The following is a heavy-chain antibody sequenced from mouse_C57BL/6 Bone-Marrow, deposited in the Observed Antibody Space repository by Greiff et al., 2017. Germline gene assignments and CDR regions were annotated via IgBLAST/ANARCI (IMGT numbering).Heavy chain of an antibody. CDR2: IYPRSGNT. V-gene: IGHV1-81*01. D-gene: IGHD4-1*01. J-gene: IGHJ2*01. Sequence: QVQLQQSGAELARPGASVKLSCKASGYTFTSYGISWVKQRTGQGLEWIGEIYPRSGNTYYNEKFKGKATLTADKSSSTAYMELRSLTSEDSAVYFCAREGLGRYYFYYWGQGTTLTVSS. CDR3: AREGLGRYYFYY. CDR1: GYTFTSYG.